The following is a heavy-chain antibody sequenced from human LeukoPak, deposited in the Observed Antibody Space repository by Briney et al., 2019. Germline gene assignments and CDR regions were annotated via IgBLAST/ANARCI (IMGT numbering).Heavy chain of an antibody. CDR1: GGSISSYY. J-gene: IGHJ4*02. V-gene: IGHV4-59*12. D-gene: IGHD3-22*01. Sequence: SETLSLTCTVSGGSISSYYWSWIRQPPGKGLEWIGYIYYSGSTNYNPSLKSRVTISVDTSKNQFSLKLSSVTAADTAVYYCARAIRTYCYDSSGYHFDYWGQGTLVTVSS. CDR2: IYYSGST. CDR3: ARAIRTYCYDSSGYHFDY.